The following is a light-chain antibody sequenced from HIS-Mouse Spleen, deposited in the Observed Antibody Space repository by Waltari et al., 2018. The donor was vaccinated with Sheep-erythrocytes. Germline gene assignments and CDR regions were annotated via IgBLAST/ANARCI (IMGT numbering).Light chain of an antibody. CDR1: SSDVGGYNY. V-gene: IGLV2-11*01. J-gene: IGLJ1*01. CDR2: DVS. CDR3: CSYAGSYNHV. Sequence: QSALTQPRSVSGSPGQSVTISCTGTSSDVGGYNYVSWYQQHPGKAPKPMIYDVSKPTSGVPDRFSGSKSGNTAALTISGLQAEDEADYYCCSYAGSYNHVFATGTKVTVL.